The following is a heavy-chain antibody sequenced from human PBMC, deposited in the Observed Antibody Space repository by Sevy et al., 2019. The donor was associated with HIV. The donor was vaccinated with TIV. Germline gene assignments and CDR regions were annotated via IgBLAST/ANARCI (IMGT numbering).Heavy chain of an antibody. CDR1: GGSISSGGYS. V-gene: IGHV4-30-2*01. Sequence: SETLSLTCAVSGGSISSGGYSWSWIRQPPGKGLEWIGYIYHSGSTYYNPSLKSRVTISVDRSQNQFSLKLSSVTAADTAVYYYASGGYYDSSGSVPFDYWGQGTLVTVSS. CDR3: ASGGYYDSSGSVPFDY. J-gene: IGHJ4*02. D-gene: IGHD3-22*01. CDR2: IYHSGST.